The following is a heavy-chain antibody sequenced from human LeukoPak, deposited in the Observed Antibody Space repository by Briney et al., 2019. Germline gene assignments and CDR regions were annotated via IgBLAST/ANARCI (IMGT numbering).Heavy chain of an antibody. Sequence: TGGSLRLSCAASGFTFRTYWMHWVRQVPGKGLLWVARIKGDGSTTIYADSVKGRFTISRDNSKNTLYLQTSSLRAEDTAVYYCARGPSYYGSGSYFYWGQGTLVTVSS. D-gene: IGHD3-10*01. CDR2: IKGDGSTT. CDR3: ARGPSYYGSGSYFY. V-gene: IGHV3-74*01. CDR1: GFTFRTYW. J-gene: IGHJ4*02.